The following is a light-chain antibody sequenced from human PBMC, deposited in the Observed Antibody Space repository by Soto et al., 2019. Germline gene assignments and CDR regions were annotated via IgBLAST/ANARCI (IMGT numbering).Light chain of an antibody. J-gene: IGKJ1*01. Sequence: EVVLTQSPCTLSLSPRERATLSCRASQSVSNNYLAWYQHKPGQAPRLLIYGASNRAPGITDRFSGSGSGPDFTLTISSMEPEDFTIYYCQQYAASPRPFGQGTLVEVK. V-gene: IGKV3-20*01. CDR3: QQYAASPRP. CDR2: GAS. CDR1: QSVSNNY.